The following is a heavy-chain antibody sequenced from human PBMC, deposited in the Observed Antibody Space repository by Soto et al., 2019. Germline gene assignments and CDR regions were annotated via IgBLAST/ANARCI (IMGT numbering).Heavy chain of an antibody. CDR3: ARDLRTLYGMDV. Sequence: GGSLRLSCAASGFTVSSNYMSWVRQAPGKGLEWVSVIYSGDTTYYADSVKGRFTISRDHSKNTLHLQMNSLRAEDTAVYYCARDLRTLYGMDVWGQGTTVTVS. J-gene: IGHJ6*02. CDR1: GFTVSSNY. CDR2: IYSGDTT. V-gene: IGHV3-53*01.